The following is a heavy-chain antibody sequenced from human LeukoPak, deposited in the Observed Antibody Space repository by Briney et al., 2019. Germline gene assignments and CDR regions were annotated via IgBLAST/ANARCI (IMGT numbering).Heavy chain of an antibody. CDR1: GYTFTSYA. Sequence: ASVKVSCKASGYTFTSYAMHWVRQAPGQRLEWMGWINAGNGNTKYSQKFQGRVTIIRDTSAGTAYMELSSLRSEDTAVYYCARDGEYSGYGYWGQGTLVTVSS. D-gene: IGHD5-12*01. V-gene: IGHV1-3*01. J-gene: IGHJ4*02. CDR3: ARDGEYSGYGY. CDR2: INAGNGNT.